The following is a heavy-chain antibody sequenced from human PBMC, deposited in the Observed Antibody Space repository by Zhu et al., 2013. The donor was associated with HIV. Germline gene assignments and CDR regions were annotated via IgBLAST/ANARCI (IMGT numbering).Heavy chain of an antibody. J-gene: IGHJ4*02. V-gene: IGHV4-39*07. CDR3: ARTGSGSYYNGQLDY. CDR2: ISYSGST. CDR1: GGSISSSSYY. D-gene: IGHD3-10*01. Sequence: QVQLQESGPGLVKPSETLSLTCTVSGGSISSSSYYWGWIRQPPGKGLEWIGSISYSGSTYYNPSLKSRVTISVDTSKNQFSLKLSSVTAADTAVYYCARTGSGSYYNGQLDYWGQGTLVTVSS.